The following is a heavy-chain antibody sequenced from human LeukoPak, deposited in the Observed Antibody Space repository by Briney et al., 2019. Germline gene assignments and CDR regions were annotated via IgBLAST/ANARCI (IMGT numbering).Heavy chain of an antibody. D-gene: IGHD2-15*01. CDR3: ARGGYCSGGTCYSYNAFDL. V-gene: IGHV3-48*03. Sequence: PGGSLRLSCAASGFTFRSYEMNWVRQAPGKGLEWVSYISSSGSIYYADSVKGRFTISRDNAKNSLYLHMNSLRAEDTVVYYCARGGYCSGGTCYSYNAFDLWGQGTMVTVSS. CDR2: ISSSGSI. J-gene: IGHJ3*01. CDR1: GFTFRSYE.